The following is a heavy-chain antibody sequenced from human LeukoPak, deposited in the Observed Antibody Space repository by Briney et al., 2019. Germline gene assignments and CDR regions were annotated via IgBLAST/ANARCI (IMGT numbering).Heavy chain of an antibody. CDR2: IYYSGST. V-gene: IGHV4-59*01. CDR1: GGSISSYY. D-gene: IGHD6-25*01. Sequence: SETLSLTSTVSGGSISSYYWSWIRQPPGKGLEWIGYIYYSGSTNYNPSLKSRVTISVDTSKNQFSLKLSSVTAAGTAVYYCARDSATQLFDYWGQGTLVTVSS. CDR3: ARDSATQLFDY. J-gene: IGHJ4*02.